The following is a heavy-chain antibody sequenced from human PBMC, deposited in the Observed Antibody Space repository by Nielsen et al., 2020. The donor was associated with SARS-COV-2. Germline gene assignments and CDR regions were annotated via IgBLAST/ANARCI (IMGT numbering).Heavy chain of an antibody. Sequence: SGPTLVKPTQTLTLTCTFSGFSLSTSGVGVGWIRQPPGKALEWLALVFCDDDERYSPSLMNRLTISKDTSNNQVVLTMTNMDPIDTATYYCAHRQKTNWNHVNYFDYWGQGTLVTVSS. CDR3: AHRQKTNWNHVNYFDY. V-gene: IGHV2-5*02. D-gene: IGHD1-14*01. CDR1: GFSLSTSGVG. J-gene: IGHJ4*02. CDR2: VFCDDDE.